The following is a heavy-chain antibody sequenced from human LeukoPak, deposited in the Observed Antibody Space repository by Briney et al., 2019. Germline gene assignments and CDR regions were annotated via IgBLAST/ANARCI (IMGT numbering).Heavy chain of an antibody. CDR1: GGSIISTNYH. CDR2: IYQSGSGSS. CDR3: ASTLRFLPYRRFDY. V-gene: IGHV4-39*02. D-gene: IGHD3-3*01. Sequence: ASETLSLTCSVSGGSIISTNYHWGWIRQPPGKGLEWIGSIYQSGSGSSYYNPSHKSRVTISGDTSKNHFFLRLSSVTAADTAVYYCASTLRFLPYRRFDYWGQGTLVTVPS. J-gene: IGHJ4*02.